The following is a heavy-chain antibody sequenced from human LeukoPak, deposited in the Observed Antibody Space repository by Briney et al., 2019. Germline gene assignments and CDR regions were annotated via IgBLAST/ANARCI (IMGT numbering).Heavy chain of an antibody. CDR1: GGSISSYY. Sequence: SETLSLTCTVSGGSISSYYWSWIRQPPGKGLEWIGYIYYSGSTNYNPSLKSRVTISVDTSKNQFSLKLSSVTAADTAVYYCAITVAGTFAFDIWGQGTMVTVSS. CDR2: IYYSGST. D-gene: IGHD6-19*01. V-gene: IGHV4-59*01. CDR3: AITVAGTFAFDI. J-gene: IGHJ3*02.